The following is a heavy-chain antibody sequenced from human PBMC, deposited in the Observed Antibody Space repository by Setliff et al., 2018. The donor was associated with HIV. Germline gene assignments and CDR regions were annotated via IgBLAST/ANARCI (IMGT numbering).Heavy chain of an antibody. V-gene: IGHV5-51*01. CDR2: IYPSDSAI. CDR1: GYTFINHW. CDR3: TRRRRAPGTGDLEAY. Sequence: GESLKISCEASGYTFINHWIAWVRQTPGKGLEVMGIIYPSDSAIRYSPSFQGQVSISADTSITTAYLQWSSLKASDTAMYYCTRRRRAPGTGDLEAYWGQGTLVTVSS. J-gene: IGHJ4*02. D-gene: IGHD3-9*01.